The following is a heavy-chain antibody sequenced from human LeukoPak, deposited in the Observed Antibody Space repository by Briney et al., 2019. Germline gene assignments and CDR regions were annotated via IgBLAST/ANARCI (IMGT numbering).Heavy chain of an antibody. V-gene: IGHV3-23*01. Sequence: GGSLRLSCAASGFTFSSYAMSWVRQAPGKGLEWVSAISDSGGRTYYADSVKGRFTISRDNSKNTRYLQMNSLSAEDTAVYYCANIRSPNYWDQGTLSPSPQ. CDR3: ANIRSPNY. CDR2: ISDSGGRT. CDR1: GFTFSSYA. D-gene: IGHD1-14*01. J-gene: IGHJ4*02.